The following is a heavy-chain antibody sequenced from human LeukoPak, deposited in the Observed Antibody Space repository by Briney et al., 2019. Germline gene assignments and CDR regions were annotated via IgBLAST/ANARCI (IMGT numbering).Heavy chain of an antibody. J-gene: IGHJ1*01. D-gene: IGHD3-22*01. CDR1: GGTFSSYA. CDR2: IIPILGIA. CDR3: ARTDYYDSSGYYSLAEYFQH. V-gene: IGHV1-69*04. Sequence: SVKVSCKASGGTFSSYAISWVRQAPAQGLEWMGRIIPILGIANYAQKFQGRVTITADKSTSTAYMELSSLRSEGTAVYYCARTDYYDSSGYYSLAEYFQHWGQGTLVTLSS.